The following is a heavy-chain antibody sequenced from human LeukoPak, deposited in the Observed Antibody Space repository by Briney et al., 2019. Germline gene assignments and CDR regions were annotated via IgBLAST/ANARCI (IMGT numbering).Heavy chain of an antibody. V-gene: IGHV1-69*06. CDR1: GGTFSSYA. J-gene: IGHJ4*02. Sequence: GASVKVSCKASGGTFSSYAISWVRQAPGQGLEWMGGIIPIFGTANYAQKFQGRVTITADKSTSTAYMELRSLRSDDTAVYYCARDSLVYCGGDCYSVDYWGQGTLVTVSS. D-gene: IGHD2-21*02. CDR3: ARDSLVYCGGDCYSVDY. CDR2: IIPIFGTA.